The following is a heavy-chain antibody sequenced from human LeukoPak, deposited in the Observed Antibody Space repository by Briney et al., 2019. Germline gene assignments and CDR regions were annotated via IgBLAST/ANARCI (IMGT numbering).Heavy chain of an antibody. D-gene: IGHD3-10*01. J-gene: IGHJ4*02. CDR3: EKALWNYGSGSYYFDY. Sequence: GGSLRLSCAASGFTFDDYGMSWVRQAPGKGLEWVSGINWNGGSTGYADSVKGRFTISRDNAKNSLYLQMNSLRAEDTALYYCEKALWNYGSGSYYFDYWGQGTLVTVSS. CDR2: INWNGGST. CDR1: GFTFDDYG. V-gene: IGHV3-20*04.